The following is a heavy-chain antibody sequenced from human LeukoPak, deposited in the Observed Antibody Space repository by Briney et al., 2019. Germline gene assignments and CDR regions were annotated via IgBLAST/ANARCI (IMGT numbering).Heavy chain of an antibody. CDR2: ISWNSGTI. J-gene: IGHJ6*02. Sequence: GGSLRLSCAALGFTFNNYAIHWVRQAPGKGLEWVSGISWNSGTIGYADSVKGRFTISRDNAKNSPYLQMNSLRAEDTALYYCAKAFGSYFYYYGMDVWGQGTTVTVSS. CDR1: GFTFNNYA. D-gene: IGHD2-15*01. CDR3: AKAFGSYFYYYGMDV. V-gene: IGHV3-9*01.